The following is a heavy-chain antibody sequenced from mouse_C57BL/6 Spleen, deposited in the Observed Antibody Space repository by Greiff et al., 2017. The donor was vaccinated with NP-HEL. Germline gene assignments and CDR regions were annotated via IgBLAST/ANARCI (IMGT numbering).Heavy chain of an antibody. CDR2: IYPGSGNT. D-gene: IGHD1-1*01. J-gene: IGHJ2*01. Sequence: QVQLQQSGPELVKPGASVKISCKASGYSFTSYYIHWVKQRPGQGLEWIGWIYPGSGNTKYNEKFKGKATLTADTSSSTAYMQLSSLTSEDSAVYYCASGAGSSYPDYWGQGTTLTVSS. V-gene: IGHV1-66*01. CDR1: GYSFTSYY. CDR3: ASGAGSSYPDY.